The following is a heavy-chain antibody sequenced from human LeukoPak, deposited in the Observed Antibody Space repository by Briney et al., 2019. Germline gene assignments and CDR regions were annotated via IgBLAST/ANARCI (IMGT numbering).Heavy chain of an antibody. CDR2: ISSSSSYT. CDR1: GFTFSTYW. J-gene: IGHJ4*02. D-gene: IGHD2-8*01. V-gene: IGHV3-11*06. Sequence: GGSLRLSCAASGFTFSTYWMHWVRQAPGKGLEWVSYISSSSSYTNYADSVKGRFTISRDNAKNSLYLQMNSLRAEDTAVYYCARHPTLYPDWGQGTLVTVSS. CDR3: ARHPTLYPD.